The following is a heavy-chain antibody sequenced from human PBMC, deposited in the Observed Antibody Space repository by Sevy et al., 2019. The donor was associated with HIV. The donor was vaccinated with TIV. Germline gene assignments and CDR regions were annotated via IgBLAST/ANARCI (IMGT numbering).Heavy chain of an antibody. J-gene: IGHJ6*02. CDR1: GFTFGDYA. Sequence: GGSLRLSCTASGFTFGDYAMSWFRQAPGKGLEWVGFIRSKAYGGTTEYAASVKGRFTISRDDSKSIACLQMNSLKTEDTAVYYCTTLNCGGDWGYYYYGMDVWGQGTTVTVSS. V-gene: IGHV3-49*03. CDR3: TTLNCGGDWGYYYYGMDV. D-gene: IGHD2-21*02. CDR2: IRSKAYGGTT.